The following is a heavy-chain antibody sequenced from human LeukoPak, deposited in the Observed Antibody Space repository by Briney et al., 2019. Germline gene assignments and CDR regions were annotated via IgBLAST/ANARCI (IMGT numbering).Heavy chain of an antibody. J-gene: IGHJ4*02. Sequence: ASVKVSCKASGYTFTCYYMHWVRQAPGQGLEWMGWINPNSGGTNYAQKFQGRVTMTRDTSISTAYMELSRLRSDDTAVYYCARWVEFRTEFDYWGQGTLVTVSS. CDR1: GYTFTCYY. CDR2: INPNSGGT. V-gene: IGHV1-2*02. CDR3: ARWVEFRTEFDY.